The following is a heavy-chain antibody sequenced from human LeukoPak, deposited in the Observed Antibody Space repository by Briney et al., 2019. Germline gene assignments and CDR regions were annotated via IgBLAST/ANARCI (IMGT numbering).Heavy chain of an antibody. J-gene: IGHJ4*02. CDR3: VRRTIAVSKDAFDY. D-gene: IGHD6-19*01. V-gene: IGHV4-39*01. CDR2: FYYSGGT. CDR1: GGSISSSSYY. Sequence: PSETLSLTGTVSGGSISSSSYYWGWIRQPPGKGLEWIGSFYYSGGTYYNPSLKSRVTISVDTSKNQYSLKLSSVAAADTAVYYCVRRTIAVSKDAFDYWGQGTLDIVSS.